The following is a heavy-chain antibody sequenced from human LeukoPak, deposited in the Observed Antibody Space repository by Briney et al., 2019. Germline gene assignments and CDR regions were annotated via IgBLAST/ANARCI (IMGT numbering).Heavy chain of an antibody. D-gene: IGHD6-13*01. V-gene: IGHV1-2*02. CDR3: ARVGIAAAGFDY. Sequence: ASVKVSCRASGYTFTGYYMHWVRQAPGQGLEWMGWINPNTGGTNYAQKFQGRVTMTRDTSISTAYMELGSLRSEDTAVYYCARVGIAAAGFDYWGQGTLVTVSS. CDR1: GYTFTGYY. J-gene: IGHJ4*02. CDR2: INPNTGGT.